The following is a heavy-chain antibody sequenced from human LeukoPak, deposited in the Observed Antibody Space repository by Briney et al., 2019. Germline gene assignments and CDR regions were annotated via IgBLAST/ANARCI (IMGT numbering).Heavy chain of an antibody. D-gene: IGHD2-8*01. Sequence: SVKVSCKASGGTFSSYAISWVRQAPGQGLEWMGGIIPIFGTANYAQKFQGRVTITADESTSTAYMELSSLRSEDTAVYYCARVVYPHNWFDPWGQGTLVTVSS. CDR2: IIPIFGTA. CDR1: GGTFSSYA. J-gene: IGHJ5*02. V-gene: IGHV1-69*13. CDR3: ARVVYPHNWFDP.